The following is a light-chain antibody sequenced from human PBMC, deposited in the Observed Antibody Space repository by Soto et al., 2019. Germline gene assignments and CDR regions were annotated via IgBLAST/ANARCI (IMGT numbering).Light chain of an antibody. J-gene: IGLJ2*01. CDR3: SSYTSSDTVI. Sequence: QSALTQPASVSGAPGQSITISCTGTSSDIGDYKPVSWYQQHPGKAPKTIIYDVRNRPSGVSDRFSGSRSGNTASLTISGLQAEDEADYYCSSYTSSDTVIFCGGTKLTVL. CDR2: DVR. CDR1: SSDIGDYKP. V-gene: IGLV2-14*01.